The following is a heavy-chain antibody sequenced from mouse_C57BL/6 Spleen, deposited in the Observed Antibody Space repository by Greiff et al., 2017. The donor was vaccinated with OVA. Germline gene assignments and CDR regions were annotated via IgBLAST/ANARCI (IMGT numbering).Heavy chain of an antibody. CDR2: IDPETGGP. J-gene: IGHJ4*01. V-gene: IGHV1-15*01. CDR3: TRRHAMDY. Sequence: QVQLQQSGAELVRPGASVTLSCKASGYPFTDYEMHWVKQTPVHGLEWIGAIDPETGGPAYHQKFKGKALLTADKSSSTAYMELRSLTSEDSAVYYCTRRHAMDYWGQGTSVTVSS. CDR1: GYPFTDYE.